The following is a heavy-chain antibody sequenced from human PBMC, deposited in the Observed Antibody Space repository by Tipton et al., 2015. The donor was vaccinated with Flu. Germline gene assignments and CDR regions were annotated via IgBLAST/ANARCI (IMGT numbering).Heavy chain of an antibody. CDR2: IWYDGSNK. CDR3: ARAARERDYYDRGPGYYYYYGMDV. V-gene: IGHV3-33*01. D-gene: IGHD3-22*01. CDR1: GFTFSSYG. J-gene: IGHJ6*02. Sequence: SLRLSCAASGFTFSSYGMHWVRQAPGKGLEWVAVIWYDGSNKYYADSVKGRFTISRDNSKNTLYLQMNSLRAEDTAVYYCARAARERDYYDRGPGYYYYYGMDVWGQGTTVTVSS.